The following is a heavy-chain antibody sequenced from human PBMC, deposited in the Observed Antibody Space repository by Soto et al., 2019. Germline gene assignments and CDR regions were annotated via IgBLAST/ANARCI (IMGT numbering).Heavy chain of an antibody. CDR2: INHSGST. CDR3: ARGRILYQAFDI. J-gene: IGHJ3*02. V-gene: IGHV4-34*01. CDR1: GGSFSGYY. Sequence: SETLSLTCAVYGGSFSGYYWSWIRQPPGKGLEWIGEINHSGSTNYNPSLKSRVTISVDTSKNQFSLKLSSVTAADTAVYYCARGRILYQAFDIWGQGTMVTVSS. D-gene: IGHD2-2*02.